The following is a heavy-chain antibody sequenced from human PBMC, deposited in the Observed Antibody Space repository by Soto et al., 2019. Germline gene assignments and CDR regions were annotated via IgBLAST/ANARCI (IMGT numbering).Heavy chain of an antibody. D-gene: IGHD6-19*01. CDR2: ISYDGSNK. Sequence: GGSLRLSCAASGFTFSSYGMHWVRQAPGKGLEWVAVISYDGSNKYYADSVKGRFTISRDNSKNTLYLQMNSLRAEDTAVYYCAKDTLRGSSGWSFDYWGQGTLVTVSS. CDR3: AKDTLRGSSGWSFDY. CDR1: GFTFSSYG. V-gene: IGHV3-30*18. J-gene: IGHJ4*02.